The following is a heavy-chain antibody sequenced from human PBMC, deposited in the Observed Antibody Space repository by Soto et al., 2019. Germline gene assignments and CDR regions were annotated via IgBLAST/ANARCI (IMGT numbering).Heavy chain of an antibody. V-gene: IGHV3-23*01. CDR2: ISGSGGST. CDR3: AKDRAFSSSWAIYFDY. D-gene: IGHD6-13*01. Sequence: VVSLRLSCAASGFTFSSYAMSWVRQAPGKGLEWVSAISGSGGSTYYADSVKGRFTISRDNSKNTLYLQMNSLRAEDTAVYYCAKDRAFSSSWAIYFDYWGQGTLVTAPQ. CDR1: GFTFSSYA. J-gene: IGHJ4*02.